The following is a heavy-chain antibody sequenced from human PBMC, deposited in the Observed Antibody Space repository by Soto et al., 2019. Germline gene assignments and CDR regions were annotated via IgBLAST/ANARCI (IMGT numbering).Heavy chain of an antibody. J-gene: IGHJ4*02. V-gene: IGHV4-34*01. CDR2: INHSGST. CDR1: GGSFSGYY. Sequence: SETLSLTCAVYGGSFSGYYWSWIRQPPGKGLEWIGEINHSGSTNYNPSLKSRVTISVDTSKNHFSLKLSSVTAADTAVYYCARGRAVGHVGATISFDYWGQGTLVTVSS. D-gene: IGHD1-26*01. CDR3: ARGRAVGHVGATISFDY.